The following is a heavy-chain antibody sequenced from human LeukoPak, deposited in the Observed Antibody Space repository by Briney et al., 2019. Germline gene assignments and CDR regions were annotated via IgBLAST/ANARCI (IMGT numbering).Heavy chain of an antibody. V-gene: IGHV1-69*13. Sequence: SVNVSCKASGGTFSSYAISWVRQAPGQGLEWMGGIIPIFGTANYAQKFQGRVTITADESTSTAYVELSSLRSEDTAVYYCARERGSSWDSRPLDVWGKGTTVTVSS. CDR3: ARERGSSWDSRPLDV. CDR2: IIPIFGTA. J-gene: IGHJ6*04. CDR1: GGTFSSYA. D-gene: IGHD6-13*01.